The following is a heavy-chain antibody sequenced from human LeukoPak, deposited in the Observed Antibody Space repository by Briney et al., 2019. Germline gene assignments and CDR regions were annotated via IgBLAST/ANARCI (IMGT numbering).Heavy chain of an antibody. Sequence: GGSLRLSCAASGFTFSSYWIHWVRHAPGKGLVWVSRIDTDGSNTNYANSVKGRFTISRDNSKNTLYLQMNSLRAEDTALYYCAKAGSIRFDYWGQGTLVTVSS. CDR2: IDTDGSNT. CDR3: AKAGSIRFDY. J-gene: IGHJ4*02. V-gene: IGHV3-74*01. CDR1: GFTFSSYW. D-gene: IGHD1-26*01.